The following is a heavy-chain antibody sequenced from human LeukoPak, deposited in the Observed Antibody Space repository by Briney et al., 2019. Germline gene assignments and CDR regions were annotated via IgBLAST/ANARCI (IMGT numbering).Heavy chain of an antibody. D-gene: IGHD6-19*01. V-gene: IGHV1-18*01. Sequence: ASVKVSCKASGYTFTSYGISWVRQAPGQGLEWMGWISAYNGNTNYAQKLQGRVTMTTDTSTSTAYMELRSLRSDDTAVYYCARTQVGYSSGLTFDPWGQGTLVTVSS. CDR2: ISAYNGNT. CDR1: GYTFTSYG. CDR3: ARTQVGYSSGLTFDP. J-gene: IGHJ5*02.